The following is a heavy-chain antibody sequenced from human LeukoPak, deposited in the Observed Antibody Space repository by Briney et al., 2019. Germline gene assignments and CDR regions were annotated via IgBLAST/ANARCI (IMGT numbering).Heavy chain of an antibody. CDR3: ARAHLIAAAGYNWFDP. Sequence: ASVKVSCKASGYTFTAFYMHWVRQAPGQGLEWVGWINPNSGATNYAQKFQGRVTMTRDTSISTAYMEPSRLRSDDTAVYYCARAHLIAAAGYNWFDPWGQGTLVTVSS. J-gene: IGHJ5*02. CDR2: INPNSGAT. D-gene: IGHD6-13*01. V-gene: IGHV1-2*02. CDR1: GYTFTAFY.